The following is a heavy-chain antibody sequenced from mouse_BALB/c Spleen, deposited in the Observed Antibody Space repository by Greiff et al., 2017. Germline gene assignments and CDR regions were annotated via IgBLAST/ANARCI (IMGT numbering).Heavy chain of an antibody. D-gene: IGHD1-1*01. V-gene: IGHV5-15*02. CDR1: GFTFSDYG. J-gene: IGHJ4*01. CDR3: AREGPYYYGSWAMDY. Sequence: EVKVEESGGGLVQPGGSRKLSCAASGFTFSDYGMAWVRQAPGKGPEWVAFISNLAYSIYYADTVTGRFTISRENAKNTLYLEMSSLRSEDTAMYYCAREGPYYYGSWAMDYWGQGTSVTVSS. CDR2: ISNLAYSI.